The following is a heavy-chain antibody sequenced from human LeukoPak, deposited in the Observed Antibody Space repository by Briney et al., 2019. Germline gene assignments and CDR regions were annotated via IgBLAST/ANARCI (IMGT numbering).Heavy chain of an antibody. D-gene: IGHD2-15*01. J-gene: IGHJ4*02. V-gene: IGHV1-24*01. CDR2: FDPEDGET. CDR3: ATDAPSTYCSGGSCYSV. Sequence: ASVTVSCKVSGYTLTELSMHWVRQAPGKGLGWMGGFDPEDGETIYAQKFQGRVAMTEDTSTDTAYMELSSLRSEDTAVYYCATDAPSTYCSGGSCYSVWGQGTLVTVSS. CDR1: GYTLTELS.